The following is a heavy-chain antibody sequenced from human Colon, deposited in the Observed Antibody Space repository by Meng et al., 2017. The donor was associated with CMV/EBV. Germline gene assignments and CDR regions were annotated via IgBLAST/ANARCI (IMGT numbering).Heavy chain of an antibody. V-gene: IGHV1-46*01. D-gene: IGHD2-15*01. Sequence: ASVKVSCKASGGTFSSYAISWVRQAPGQGLEWMGIIHPSDGSAFYAQKFQGRLSMTSDTSTATSFMGLSSLKSDDTAVYYCARQESGVPFFWGQGTLVTVSS. CDR3: ARQESGVPFF. CDR2: IHPSDGSA. CDR1: GGTFSSYA. J-gene: IGHJ4*02.